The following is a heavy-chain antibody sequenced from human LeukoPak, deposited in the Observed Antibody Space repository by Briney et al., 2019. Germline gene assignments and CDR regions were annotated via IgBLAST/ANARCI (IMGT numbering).Heavy chain of an antibody. J-gene: IGHJ4*02. D-gene: IGHD3-10*01. V-gene: IGHV6-1*01. CDR3: ARDRHYGSGRAGVFDY. CDR2: TYYRSKWYN. CDR1: GVSVSSNSAA. Sequence: SQTLSLTCAISGVSVSSNSAAWNWIRQSPSRGLEWLGRTYYRSKWYNDYAVSVKSRITINPDTSKNQFSLQLNSVTPEDTAVYYCARDRHYGSGRAGVFDYWGQGTLVTVSS.